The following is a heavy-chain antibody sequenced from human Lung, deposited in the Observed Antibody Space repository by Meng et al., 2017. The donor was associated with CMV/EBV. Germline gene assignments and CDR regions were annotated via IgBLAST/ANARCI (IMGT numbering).Heavy chain of an antibody. Sequence: SLKISCVGSGSTFRSYAMHWVRQAPGKGLEWVAFISYDGGKKYYADSVKGRFTISRDNSNNTLYLQMNSLRAEDVAVYYCARTYPNYYYGMDVWGQGTTVTVSS. V-gene: IGHV3-30-3*01. D-gene: IGHD2-2*02. CDR1: GSTFRSYA. J-gene: IGHJ6*02. CDR3: ARTYPNYYYGMDV. CDR2: ISYDGGKK.